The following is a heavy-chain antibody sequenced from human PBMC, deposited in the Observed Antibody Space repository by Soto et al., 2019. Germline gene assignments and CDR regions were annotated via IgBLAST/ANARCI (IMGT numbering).Heavy chain of an antibody. CDR1: GGSISTSSYY. Sequence: QLQLQESGPGLVKPSETLSLTCTVSGGSISTSSYYWGWIRQPPGKGLEWIGSIYYSGSTYYNPSLKSRVTISADTSKNQFSLQLSSVTAADTAVYYCARLIAAAGGNRAYWGQGTLVTVSS. CDR2: IYYSGST. V-gene: IGHV4-39*01. J-gene: IGHJ4*02. D-gene: IGHD6-13*01. CDR3: ARLIAAAGGNRAY.